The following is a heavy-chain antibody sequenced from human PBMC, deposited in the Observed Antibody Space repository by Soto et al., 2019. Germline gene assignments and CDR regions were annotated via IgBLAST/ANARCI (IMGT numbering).Heavy chain of an antibody. D-gene: IGHD2-2*01. CDR2: IYYSGST. J-gene: IGHJ6*02. Sequence: SETLSLTCTVSGGSISSSSYYWGWIRQPPGKGLERIGSIYYSGSTYYNPSLKSRVTISVDTSKNQFSLKLSSVTAADTAVYYCARTYCSSTSCYGPLRDYYGMDVWGQGTTVTVSS. CDR3: ARTYCSSTSCYGPLRDYYGMDV. CDR1: GGSISSSSYY. V-gene: IGHV4-39*01.